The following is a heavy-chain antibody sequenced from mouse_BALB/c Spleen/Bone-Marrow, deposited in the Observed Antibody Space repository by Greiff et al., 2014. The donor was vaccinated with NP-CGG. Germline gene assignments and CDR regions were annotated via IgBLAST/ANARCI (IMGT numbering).Heavy chain of an antibody. CDR2: IDPANGNT. D-gene: IGHD2-4*01. J-gene: IGHJ4*01. Sequence: EVQLQESGAELVKPGASVKLSCTASGFNIKDTYMHWVKQRPEQGLEWIGRIDPANGNTKYDPKSQDKATITTDTSSNTAYLQLSSLTSEDTAVYYCARDDYDDYYAMDYWGQGTSVTVSS. CDR3: ARDDYDDYYAMDY. V-gene: IGHV14-3*02. CDR1: GFNIKDTY.